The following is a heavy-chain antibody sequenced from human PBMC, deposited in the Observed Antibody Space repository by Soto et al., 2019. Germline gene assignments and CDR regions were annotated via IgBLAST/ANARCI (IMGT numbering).Heavy chain of an antibody. D-gene: IGHD5-12*01. V-gene: IGHV4-61*08. CDR3: ARDISGYGRFDN. CDR1: YGTIISRGCF. J-gene: IGHJ4*02. Sequence: LXPLSHRNSVSYGTIISRGCFCSWNRQSPGKGLEWIGSIYYSGSTNYNPSLKSRATISVDTSKNQFSLKLSSVTVAETAVYYCARDISGYGRFDNWGQGTLITVSS. CDR2: IYYSGST.